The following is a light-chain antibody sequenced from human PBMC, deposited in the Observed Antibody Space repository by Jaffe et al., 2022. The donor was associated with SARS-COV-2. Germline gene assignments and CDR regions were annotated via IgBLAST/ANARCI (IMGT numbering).Light chain of an antibody. V-gene: IGKV3-15*01. CDR2: TVS. CDR1: QSVSRY. J-gene: IGKJ4*01. CDR3: QQHNKWPLT. Sequence: EIVMTQSPATLSVSPGESVTLSCRASQSVSRYLAWYQQKPGQAPRLLIYTVSTRATGIPARFSGGGSGTEFTLTISSLQSEDSAVYYCQQHNKWPLTFGGGTKVEIK.